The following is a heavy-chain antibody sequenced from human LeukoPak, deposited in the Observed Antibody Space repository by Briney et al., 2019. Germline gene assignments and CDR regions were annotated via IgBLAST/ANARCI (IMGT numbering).Heavy chain of an antibody. V-gene: IGHV3-48*01. D-gene: IGHD3-16*02. J-gene: IGHJ4*02. Sequence: GGSLRLSCAASGFTFSSYSMNWVRQAPGKGLEWVSYISSSSSTIYYADSVKGRFTTSRDNAKNSLYLQMNSLRAEDTAVYYCARDYDYVWGSYRPSGFDYWGQGTLVTVSS. CDR1: GFTFSSYS. CDR2: ISSSSSTI. CDR3: ARDYDYVWGSYRPSGFDY.